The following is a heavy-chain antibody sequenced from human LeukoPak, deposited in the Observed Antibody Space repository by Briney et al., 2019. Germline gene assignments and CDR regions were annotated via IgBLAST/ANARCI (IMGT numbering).Heavy chain of an antibody. CDR2: IYDSGTT. CDR1: GGSISGYY. Sequence: SETLSLTCTVSGGSISGYYWSWVRQPPGKGLEWIGYIYDSGTTNYNPSLKSRVTISEDTSKNQFSLKLTSVTAADTAVYYCAKKVESKWFDPWGQGTLVTVSS. J-gene: IGHJ5*02. CDR3: AKKVESKWFDP. V-gene: IGHV4-59*01. D-gene: IGHD1-1*01.